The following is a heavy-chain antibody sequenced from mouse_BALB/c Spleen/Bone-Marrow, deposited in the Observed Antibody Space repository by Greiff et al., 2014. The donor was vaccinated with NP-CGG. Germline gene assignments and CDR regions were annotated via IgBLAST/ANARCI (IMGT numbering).Heavy chain of an antibody. CDR3: ARWEYYAMDY. V-gene: IGHV14-3*02. D-gene: IGHD4-1*01. Sequence: DVQLVESGAELVKPGASVKLSCTASGFNIKDTYMHWVKQRPEQGLEWIGRIDPANGNTKYDPKFQGKATITADTSSNTAYLQLSSLTSEDTAVYYCARWEYYAMDYWGQGTSVTVFS. CDR1: GFNIKDTY. CDR2: IDPANGNT. J-gene: IGHJ4*01.